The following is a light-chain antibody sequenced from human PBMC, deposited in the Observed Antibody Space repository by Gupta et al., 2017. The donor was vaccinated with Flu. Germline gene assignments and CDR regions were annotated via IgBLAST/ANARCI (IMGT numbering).Light chain of an antibody. CDR2: GNS. V-gene: IGLV1-40*01. CDR1: SSNIGTGYD. J-gene: IGLJ1*01. CDR3: QSYDSNLSGYV. Sequence: QSELTQPPAVSGAPRQRVTIPCTGRSSNIGTGYDVHWYQQLPGTAPKLLIYGNSNRPSGVPDRFSGSKSDTSASLAITGLQAEDEADYYCQSYDSNLSGYVFGTGTKVTVL.